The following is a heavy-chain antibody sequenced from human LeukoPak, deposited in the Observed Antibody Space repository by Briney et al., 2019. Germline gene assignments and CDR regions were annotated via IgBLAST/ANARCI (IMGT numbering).Heavy chain of an antibody. J-gene: IGHJ5*02. V-gene: IGHV4-39*01. CDR1: GGSISSSSYY. CDR2: IYYSGST. Sequence: SETLSLTCTVSGGSISSSSYYWGWIRQPPGKGLEWIGSIYYSGSTYYNPSLKSRVTISVDTSKNQFSLKLSSVTAADTAVYYCVAEARGGIAAWFDPWGQGTLVTVPS. CDR3: VAEARGGIAAWFDP. D-gene: IGHD6-6*01.